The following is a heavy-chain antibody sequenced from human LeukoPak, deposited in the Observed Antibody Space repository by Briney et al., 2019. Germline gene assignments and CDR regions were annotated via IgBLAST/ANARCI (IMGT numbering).Heavy chain of an antibody. J-gene: IGHJ4*02. CDR1: GYTFTSYA. CDR2: INTNTGNP. V-gene: IGHV7-4-1*02. Sequence: ASVKVSCTASGYTFTSYAMNWVRQAPGQGLEWMGWINTNTGNPTYAQGFTGRFVFSLDTSVSTAYLQISSLKAEDTAVYYCAREAYSSSWYYFDYWGQGTLVTVSS. D-gene: IGHD6-13*01. CDR3: AREAYSSSWYYFDY.